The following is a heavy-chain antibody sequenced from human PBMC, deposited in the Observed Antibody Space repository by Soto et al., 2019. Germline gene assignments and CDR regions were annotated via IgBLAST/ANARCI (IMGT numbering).Heavy chain of an antibody. CDR2: IAYDGSNK. CDR3: AKDSPYSSGWFDY. V-gene: IGHV3-30*18. Sequence: QVQLVESGGGVVQPGRSLRLSCAASGFTFSTSGMHWVRQAPGKGLEWVAIIAYDGSNKYYADSVKGRFTISRDNSKNTLYLQMNSLRAEDTAVYYCAKDSPYSSGWFDYWGQGTLVTVSS. J-gene: IGHJ4*02. CDR1: GFTFSTSG. D-gene: IGHD6-19*01.